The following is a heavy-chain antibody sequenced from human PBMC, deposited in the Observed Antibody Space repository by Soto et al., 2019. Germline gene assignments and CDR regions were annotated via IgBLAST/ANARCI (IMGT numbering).Heavy chain of an antibody. CDR2: FDPEDGET. CDR3: ATVYYYGLGSSRNWFDP. CDR1: GYTLTELS. Sequence: ASVKVSCKVSGYTLTELSMHWVRQAPGKGLEWMGGFDPEDGETIYAQKFQGRVTMTEDTSTDTAYMELSSLRSEDTAVYYCATVYYYGLGSSRNWFDPWGQGTLVTVSS. J-gene: IGHJ5*02. V-gene: IGHV1-24*01. D-gene: IGHD3-10*01.